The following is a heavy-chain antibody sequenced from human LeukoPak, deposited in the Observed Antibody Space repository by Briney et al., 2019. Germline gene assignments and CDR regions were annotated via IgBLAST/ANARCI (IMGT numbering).Heavy chain of an antibody. CDR1: GFSLTNVA. V-gene: IGHV3-23*01. CDR2: IIGSMGDT. D-gene: IGHD5-12*01. Sequence: GGSLRLSCAASGFSLTNVAMSGVRQAPGKGLEWVSRIIGSMGDTYYADSLKGRFTISRDNSKNSLYLQMNRVRDEDTAFCYCAKGAYDYIELGYFDYWGEGTLVTVSS. J-gene: IGHJ4*02. CDR3: AKGAYDYIELGYFDY.